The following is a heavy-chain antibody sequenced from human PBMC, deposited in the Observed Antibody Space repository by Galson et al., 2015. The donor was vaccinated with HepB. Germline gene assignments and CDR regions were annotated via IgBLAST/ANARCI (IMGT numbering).Heavy chain of an antibody. CDR1: GGSVSSGDYY. V-gene: IGHV4-30-4*01. Sequence: LSLTCTVSGGSVSSGDYYWSWIRQPPGKGLEWIGYIFYSGTTYHNPSLKSRVTISVDTSKNQFSLKLSSVTAADTAVYYCARGPSTVVNAFDPWGQGTLVTVSS. J-gene: IGHJ5*02. CDR3: ARGPSTVVNAFDP. D-gene: IGHD4-11*01. CDR2: IFYSGTT.